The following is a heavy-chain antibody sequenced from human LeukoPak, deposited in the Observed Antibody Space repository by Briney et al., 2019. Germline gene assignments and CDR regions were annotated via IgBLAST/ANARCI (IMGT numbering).Heavy chain of an antibody. CDR3: AKDLNTGYDSSGYFDY. D-gene: IGHD3-22*01. CDR2: ISGSGGST. CDR1: GFTFSSYA. J-gene: IGHJ4*02. Sequence: PGGSLRLSCAASGFTFSSYAMSWVRQAPGKGLEWVSAISGSGGSTYYADSVKGRFTISRDNSKNTLYLQMNSPRAEDTAVYYCAKDLNTGYDSSGYFDYWGQGTLVSVSS. V-gene: IGHV3-23*01.